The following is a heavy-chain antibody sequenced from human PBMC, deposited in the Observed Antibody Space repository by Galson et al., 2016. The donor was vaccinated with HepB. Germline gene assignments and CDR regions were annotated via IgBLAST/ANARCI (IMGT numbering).Heavy chain of an antibody. D-gene: IGHD3-16*02. CDR3: ARDLSYGSNWFDP. J-gene: IGHJ5*02. CDR1: GFTFSSYG. V-gene: IGHV3-33*01. CDR2: IQFDGSKK. Sequence: SLRLSCAGSGFTFSSYGMHWVRQAPGKGLEWVAAIQFDGSKKYYGDSVKGRFTISRDDSENTVYLQMSSLRAEDTAIYFCARDLSYGSNWFDPRGQGTLVTVSS.